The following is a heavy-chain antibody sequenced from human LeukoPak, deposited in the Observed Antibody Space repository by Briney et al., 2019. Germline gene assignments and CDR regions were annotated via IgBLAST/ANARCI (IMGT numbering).Heavy chain of an antibody. CDR1: GFTFSSYG. CDR2: ISYDGSNK. D-gene: IGHD6-13*01. CDR3: AKADYSSSWYQTGWGGYFDY. J-gene: IGHJ4*02. V-gene: IGHV3-30*18. Sequence: GGSLRLSCAASGFTFSSYGMHWVRQAPGKGLEWVAVISYDGSNKYYADSVKGRFTISRGNSKNTLYLQMNSLRAEDTAVYYCAKADYSSSWYQTGWGGYFDYWGQGTLVTVSS.